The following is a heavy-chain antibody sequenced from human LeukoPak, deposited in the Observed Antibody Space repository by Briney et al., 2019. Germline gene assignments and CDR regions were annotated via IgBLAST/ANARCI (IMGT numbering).Heavy chain of an antibody. D-gene: IGHD2-15*01. Sequence: SETLSVTCTVSGGSISSYYWSWIRQPPGKGLEWIGYIYYSGSTNYNPSLKSRVTISVDTSKNQFSLKLSSVTAADTAVYYCARGECSGGSCYLGPFDYWGQGTLVTVSS. CDR2: IYYSGST. V-gene: IGHV4-59*01. J-gene: IGHJ4*02. CDR1: GGSISSYY. CDR3: ARGECSGGSCYLGPFDY.